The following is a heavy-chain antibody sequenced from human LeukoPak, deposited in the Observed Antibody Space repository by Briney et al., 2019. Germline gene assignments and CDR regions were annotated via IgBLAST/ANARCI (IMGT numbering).Heavy chain of an antibody. V-gene: IGHV1-18*01. CDR2: ITAYNGNT. D-gene: IGHD3-16*02. CDR3: ARLVWGSYQSRPSKDY. J-gene: IGHJ4*02. CDR1: GYTFTSYG. Sequence: ASVKVSCKASGYTFTSYGISWVRQAPGQGLEWMGWITAYNGNTNYAQKLQGRVTMTTDTSTSTAYMELRSLRSDDTAVYYCARLVWGSYQSRPSKDYWGQGTLVTVSS.